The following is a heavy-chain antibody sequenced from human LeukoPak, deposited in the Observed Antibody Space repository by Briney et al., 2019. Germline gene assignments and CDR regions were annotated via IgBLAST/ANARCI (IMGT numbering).Heavy chain of an antibody. D-gene: IGHD1-26*01. V-gene: IGHV3-21*01. CDR1: GFTFSSYS. J-gene: IGHJ4*02. Sequence: GGSLRLSCAASGFTFSSYSMNWVRQAPGQGLEWVSSISSSSSYIYYADSVKGRFTISRDNAKNSLYLQMNSLRAEDTAVYYCARDRAGEVDYWGQGTLVTVSS. CDR3: ARDRAGEVDY. CDR2: ISSSSSYI.